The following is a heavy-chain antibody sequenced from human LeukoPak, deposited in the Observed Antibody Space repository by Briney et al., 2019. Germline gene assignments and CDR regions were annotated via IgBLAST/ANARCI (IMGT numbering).Heavy chain of an antibody. CDR1: SGSISSTTYY. J-gene: IGHJ3*01. Sequence: PSETLSLTCTVSSGSISSTTYYWAWIRQPPGKGLEWIGSIYYNGDTYYNPSLKSRVIISANTSKNQFSLKLTSVTAVDTAAYYCARGPNTAGNYRAFDLWGQGTKVTVSS. V-gene: IGHV4-39*07. CDR3: ARGPNTAGNYRAFDL. CDR2: IYYNGDT. D-gene: IGHD4-11*01.